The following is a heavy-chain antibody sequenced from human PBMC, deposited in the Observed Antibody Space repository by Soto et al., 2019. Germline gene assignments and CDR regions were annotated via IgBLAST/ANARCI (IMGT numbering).Heavy chain of an antibody. CDR2: INPSGGST. Sequence: QVQLVQSGAEVKKPGASVKVSCKASGYTFTSYYMHWVRQAPGQGLEWMGIINPSGGSTSYAQKAQGRVTMTRDTSTSTVYMELSSLRSEDTAVYYCGTIGAAALEYWGQGTLVTVSS. CDR1: GYTFTSYY. D-gene: IGHD6-13*01. J-gene: IGHJ4*02. V-gene: IGHV1-46*01. CDR3: GTIGAAALEY.